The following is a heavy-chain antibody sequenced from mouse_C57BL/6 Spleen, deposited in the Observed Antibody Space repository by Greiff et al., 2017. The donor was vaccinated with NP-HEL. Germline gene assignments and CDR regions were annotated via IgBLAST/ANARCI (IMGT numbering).Heavy chain of an antibody. CDR1: GYTFTSYW. Sequence: QVQLQQPGAELVKPGASVKMSCKASGYTFTSYWITWVKQRPGQGLEWIGDIYPGSGSTNYNEQFKSKATLTVDTSSSTAYMKLSSRTSDDSSVCYCVRWRGYSDYWGQGTTLTVSS. CDR3: VRWRGYSDY. CDR2: IYPGSGST. V-gene: IGHV1-55*01. J-gene: IGHJ2*01.